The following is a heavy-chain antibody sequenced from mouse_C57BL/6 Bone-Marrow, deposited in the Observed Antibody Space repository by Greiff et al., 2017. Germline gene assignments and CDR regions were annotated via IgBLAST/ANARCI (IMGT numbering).Heavy chain of an antibody. CDR3: ARDGPGGAY. D-gene: IGHD1-2*01. V-gene: IGHV1-81*01. CDR2: IYPRSGNT. CDR1: GYTFTSYG. Sequence: QVQLKQSGAELARPGASVKLSCKASGYTFTSYGISWVKQRTGQGLEWIGEIYPRSGNTYYTEKLKGKATLTADKSSSTAYMELRSLTTEDSAGYCCARDGPGGAYWGQGTLVTVSA. J-gene: IGHJ3*01.